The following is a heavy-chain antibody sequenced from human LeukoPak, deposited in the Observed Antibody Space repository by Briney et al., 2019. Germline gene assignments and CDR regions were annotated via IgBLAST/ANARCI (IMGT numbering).Heavy chain of an antibody. CDR2: IWYDGSNK. V-gene: IGHV3-33*01. D-gene: IGHD3-10*01. CDR3: ARETYYYGSGSYRGWFDP. Sequence: PGGSLRLSCAASGFAFSSYGMHWVRQAPGKGLEWVAVIWYDGSNKYYADSVKGRFTISRDNSKNTLYLQMNSLRAEDTAVYYCARETYYYGSGSYRGWFDPWGQGTLVTVSS. J-gene: IGHJ5*02. CDR1: GFAFSSYG.